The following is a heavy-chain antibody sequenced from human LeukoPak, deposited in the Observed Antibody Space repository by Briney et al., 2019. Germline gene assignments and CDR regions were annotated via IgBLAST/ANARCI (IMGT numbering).Heavy chain of an antibody. CDR3: ARENTIFGVVTIDY. D-gene: IGHD3-3*01. CDR1: GYTFTSYG. J-gene: IGHJ4*02. V-gene: IGHV1-18*01. CDR2: ISAYNGNT. Sequence: ASVTVSCTASGYTFTSYGISWVRQAPGQGLEWMGWISAYNGNTNYAQKLQGRVTMTTDTSTSTAYMELRSLRSDDTAVYYCARENTIFGVVTIDYWGQGTLVTVSS.